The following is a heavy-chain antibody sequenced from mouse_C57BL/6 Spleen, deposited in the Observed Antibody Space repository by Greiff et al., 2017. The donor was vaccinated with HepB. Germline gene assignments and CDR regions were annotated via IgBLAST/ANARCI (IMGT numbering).Heavy chain of an antibody. CDR2: IDTSDSYT. Sequence: QVQLQQPGAELVMPGASVKLSCKASGYTFTSYWMHWVKQRPGQGLEWIGEIDTSDSYTNYNQKFKGKSTLTVDKSSSTAYMQLSSLTSEDSAAYYCARAGKGTFDYWGQGTTLTVSS. CDR1: GYTFTSYW. D-gene: IGHD4-1*01. V-gene: IGHV1-69*01. J-gene: IGHJ2*01. CDR3: ARAGKGTFDY.